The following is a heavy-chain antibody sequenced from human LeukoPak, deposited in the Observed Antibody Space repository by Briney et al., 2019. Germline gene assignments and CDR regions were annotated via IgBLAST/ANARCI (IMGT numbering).Heavy chain of an antibody. J-gene: IGHJ2*01. CDR1: GGSISSSSYY. D-gene: IGHD3-22*01. CDR3: ARLTIRRHYYGYWYFDL. V-gene: IGHV4-39*01. CDR2: IYYSGST. Sequence: SETLSLTCTVSGGSISSSSYYWGWIRQPPGKGLEWIGSIYYSGSTYYNPSLKSRVTISVDTSKNQFSLKLSSVTAADTAVYYCARLTIRRHYYGYWYFDLWGRGTLVTVSS.